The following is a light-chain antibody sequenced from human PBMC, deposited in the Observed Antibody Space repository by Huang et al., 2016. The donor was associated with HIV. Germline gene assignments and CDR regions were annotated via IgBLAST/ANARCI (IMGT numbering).Light chain of an antibody. CDR2: AAS. V-gene: IGKV1-39*01. Sequence: DIQPTQSPSSLSASVGDSVTIHCRASQRISTYLSWYRQRPGKTPYLLIYAASSLEGEFPSRFSGSGSGTDFNLPISTLHPEDFATYSCQQSLTTPTTFGQGTKVEI. J-gene: IGKJ2*01. CDR3: QQSLTTPTT. CDR1: QRISTY.